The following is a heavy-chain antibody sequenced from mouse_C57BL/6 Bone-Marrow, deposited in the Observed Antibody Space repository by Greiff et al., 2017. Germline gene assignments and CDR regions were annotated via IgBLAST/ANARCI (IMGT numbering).Heavy chain of an antibody. CDR3: AREGSRHLYAMDY. CDR2: IYPGDGDT. CDR1: GYAFSSSW. D-gene: IGHD1-1*01. V-gene: IGHV1-82*01. J-gene: IGHJ4*01. Sequence: VQLKESGPELVKPGASVKISCKASGYAFSSSWMNWVKQRPGKGLEWIGRIYPGDGDTNYNRKFKGKATLTADKSSSTAYMQLSSLTSEDSAVYFGAREGSRHLYAMDYWGQGTSGTVSS.